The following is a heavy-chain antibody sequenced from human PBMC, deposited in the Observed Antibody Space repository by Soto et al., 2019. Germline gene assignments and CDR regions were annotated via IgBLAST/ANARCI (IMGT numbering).Heavy chain of an antibody. J-gene: IGHJ6*02. CDR3: ARGRPVAGLYSWVHYYGMDV. Sequence: QVQLVQSGSELKKPGASVKVSCKASGYTFTSYAMNWVRQAPGQGLEWMGWINTNTGNPTYAQGFTGRFVFSLDTSVSTAYLQICSLKAEDTAVYYCARGRPVAGLYSWVHYYGMDVWGQGTTVTVSS. V-gene: IGHV7-4-1*01. D-gene: IGHD6-19*01. CDR2: INTNTGNP. CDR1: GYTFTSYA.